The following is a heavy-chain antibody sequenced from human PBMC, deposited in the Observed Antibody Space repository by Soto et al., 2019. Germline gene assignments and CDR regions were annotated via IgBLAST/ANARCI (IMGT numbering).Heavy chain of an antibody. V-gene: IGHV1-3*04. D-gene: IGHD3-10*01. CDR3: ARQMGRYITKWGSGRPDYWFDP. CDR2: INIDSRQT. Sequence: ASVKVSCKASGYTFTNYSGHWVRQAPGQRIEWMGWINIDSRQTKYAQKCHGRVIITRDTSATTVHMELSNLRSEDTAMYYCARQMGRYITKWGSGRPDYWFDPWGQGTLVTVSS. CDR1: GYTFTNYS. J-gene: IGHJ5*02.